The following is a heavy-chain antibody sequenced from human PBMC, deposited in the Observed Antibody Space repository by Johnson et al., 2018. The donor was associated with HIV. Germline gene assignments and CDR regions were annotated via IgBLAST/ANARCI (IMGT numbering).Heavy chain of an antibody. CDR1: GFTFSDYY. CDR3: ARRIRESVVVPAADDAFDI. Sequence: QVQLVESGGGLVKPGGSLRLSCAASGFTFSDYYMSWIRQAPGKGLEWVSYISSSGSTIYYADSVKGRFTISRDNAKNSLYLQMNSLRVEDTAVYYCARRIRESVVVPAADDAFDIWGQGTMVTVSS. CDR2: ISSSGSTI. D-gene: IGHD2-2*01. J-gene: IGHJ3*02. V-gene: IGHV3-11*04.